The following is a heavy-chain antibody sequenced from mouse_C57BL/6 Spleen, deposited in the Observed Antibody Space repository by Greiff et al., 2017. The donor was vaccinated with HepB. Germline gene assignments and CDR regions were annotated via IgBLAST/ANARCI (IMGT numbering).Heavy chain of an antibody. CDR1: GFNIKDDY. Sequence: EVQLQQSGAELVRPGASVKLSCTASGFNIKDDYMHWVKQRPEQGLEWIGWIDPENGDTEYASKFQGKATITADTSSNTAYLQLSSLTSEDTAVYYCTTSGSSYSFDYWGQGTTLTVSS. J-gene: IGHJ2*01. CDR3: TTSGSSYSFDY. D-gene: IGHD1-1*01. CDR2: IDPENGDT. V-gene: IGHV14-4*01.